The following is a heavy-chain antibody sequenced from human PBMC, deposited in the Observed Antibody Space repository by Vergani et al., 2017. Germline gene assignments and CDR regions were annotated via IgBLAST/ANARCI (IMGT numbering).Heavy chain of an antibody. CDR1: GYSLTELS. CDR2: FDPEDGKS. V-gene: IGHV1-24*01. J-gene: IGHJ5*02. Sequence: QVQLVQSGAEVREPGASVKVSCQVSGYSLTELSLHWVRQAPGKGLEWMGGFDPEDGKSIYAQNFQGIVTMTEDASTDKGYMELSSLRSEETAIYYCTVAGGAPVRLDTWGQGTLVTVSS. CDR3: TVAGGAPVRLDT. D-gene: IGHD1-26*01.